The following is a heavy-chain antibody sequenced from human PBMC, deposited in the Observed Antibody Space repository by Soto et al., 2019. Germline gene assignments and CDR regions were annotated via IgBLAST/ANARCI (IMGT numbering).Heavy chain of an antibody. D-gene: IGHD2-2*01. J-gene: IGHJ6*02. V-gene: IGHV3-30*18. CDR1: GFTFSSYG. Sequence: GGSLRLSCAASGFTFSSYGMHWVRRAPGKGLEWVAVISYDGSNKYYADSVKGRFTISRDNSKNTLYLQMNSLRAEDTAVYYCAKPPSPIVVVPAAMDVWGQGTTVTVSS. CDR3: AKPPSPIVVVPAAMDV. CDR2: ISYDGSNK.